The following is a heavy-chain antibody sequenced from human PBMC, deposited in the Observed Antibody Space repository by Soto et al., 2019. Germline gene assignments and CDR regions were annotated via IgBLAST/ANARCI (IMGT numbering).Heavy chain of an antibody. CDR2: FDPEDGET. D-gene: IGHD6-6*01. Sequence: ASVKVSCKVSGYTLTELSMHWVRQAPGKGLERMGGFDPEDGETIYAQKFQGRVTMTEDTSTDTAYMELSSLRSEDTAVYYCATDPYIVLRSSYYYGMDVWGQGTTVTGSS. CDR3: ATDPYIVLRSSYYYGMDV. CDR1: GYTLTELS. J-gene: IGHJ6*02. V-gene: IGHV1-24*01.